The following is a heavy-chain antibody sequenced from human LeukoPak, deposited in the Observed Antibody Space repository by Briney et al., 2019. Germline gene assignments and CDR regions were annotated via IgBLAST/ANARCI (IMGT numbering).Heavy chain of an antibody. J-gene: IGHJ2*01. V-gene: IGHV1-69*05. CDR2: IIPIFGTA. CDR1: GGTFSSYA. Sequence: ASVKVSCKASGGTFSSYAISWVRQAPGQGLEWMGGIIPIFGTANYAQKFQGRVTITTDESTSTAYMELSSLRSEDTAVYYCARYCYGYGVRYFDLWGRGTLVTVSS. D-gene: IGHD5-18*01. CDR3: ARYCYGYGVRYFDL.